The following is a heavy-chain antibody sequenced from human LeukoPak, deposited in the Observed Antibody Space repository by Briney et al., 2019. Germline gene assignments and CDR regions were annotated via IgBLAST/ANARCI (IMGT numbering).Heavy chain of an antibody. CDR1: GYTFTSYG. V-gene: IGHV1-69*04. CDR2: IIPILGIA. D-gene: IGHD3-3*01. Sequence: GASVKVSCKASGYTFTSYGISWVRQAPGQGLEWRGRIIPILGIANYAQKFQGRVTITADKSTSTAYMELSSLRSEDTAVYYSASFPAAPYDHTIDYWGQGTLVTVSS. J-gene: IGHJ4*02. CDR3: ASFPAAPYDHTIDY.